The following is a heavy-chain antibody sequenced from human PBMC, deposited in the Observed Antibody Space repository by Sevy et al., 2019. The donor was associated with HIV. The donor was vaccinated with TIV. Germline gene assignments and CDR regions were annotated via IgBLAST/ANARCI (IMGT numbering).Heavy chain of an antibody. V-gene: IGHV3-30*18. CDR3: AKDADRSGYTNDAHFDY. D-gene: IGHD3-22*01. CDR1: GITFSYYG. CDR2: ISYDGSDK. J-gene: IGHJ4*02. Sequence: GGSLRLSCAASGITFSYYGMHWVRQAPGKGLEWVAFISYDGSDKFYAHSVKGRFTTSRDNSKNTLYLQMNSLRGEDTAVYFCAKDADRSGYTNDAHFDYWGQGTLVTVSS.